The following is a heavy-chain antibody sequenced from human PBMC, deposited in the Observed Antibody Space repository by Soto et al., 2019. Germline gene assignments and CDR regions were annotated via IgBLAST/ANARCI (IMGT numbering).Heavy chain of an antibody. CDR2: IYSGGST. J-gene: IGHJ4*02. D-gene: IGHD3-9*01. V-gene: IGHV3-53*01. CDR3: ARISRYDILTGYYSYYFDY. CDR1: GFTVSSNY. Sequence: GGSLRLSCAASGFTVSSNYMSWVRQAPGKGLEWVSVIYSGGSTYYADSVKGRFTISRNNSKNTLYLQMNSLRAEDTAVYYCARISRYDILTGYYSYYFDYWGQGTLVTAPQ.